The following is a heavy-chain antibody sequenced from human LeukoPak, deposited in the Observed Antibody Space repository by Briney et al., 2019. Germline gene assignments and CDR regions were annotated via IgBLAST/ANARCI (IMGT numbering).Heavy chain of an antibody. J-gene: IGHJ4*02. V-gene: IGHV4-4*07. CDR1: GGSIGSYY. CDR3: ARDLSDSSGYYPLGY. CDR2: IYTSGST. Sequence: SETLSLTCTVSGGSIGSYYWSWIRQPAGKGLEWIGRIYTSGSTNYNPSLKSRVTMSVDTSKNQFSLKLSSVTAADTAVYYCARDLSDSSGYYPLGYWGQGTLVTVSS. D-gene: IGHD3-22*01.